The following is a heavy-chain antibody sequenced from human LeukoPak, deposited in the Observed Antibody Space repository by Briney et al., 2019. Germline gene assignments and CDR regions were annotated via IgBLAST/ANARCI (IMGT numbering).Heavy chain of an antibody. CDR1: GFTFSSYS. Sequence: PGGSLRLSCAASGFTFSSYSMNWVRQAPGKGLEWVSSISSSSSYIYYADSVKGRFTISRDNAKNSLYLQMNSLRAEDTAVYYCARGAWTGTTEDDYFDYWGERNLVTVSS. CDR3: ARGAWTGTTEDDYFDY. J-gene: IGHJ4*02. CDR2: ISSSSSYI. D-gene: IGHD1-7*01. V-gene: IGHV3-21*01.